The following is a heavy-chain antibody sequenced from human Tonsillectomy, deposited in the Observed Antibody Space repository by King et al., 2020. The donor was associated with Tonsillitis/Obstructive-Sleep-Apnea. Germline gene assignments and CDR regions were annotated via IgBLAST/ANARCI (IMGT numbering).Heavy chain of an antibody. Sequence: VQLVQSGGGLVQPGGSLRLSCAASGFTFSDHYMDWVRQAPGKGLEWVGRTRNKANRYTTEYAASVKGRFTISRDDSKNSLYLQMNSLKTEDTAVYYCALASDSSFFDYWGQGTLVTVSS. CDR2: TRNKANRYTT. D-gene: IGHD2-15*01. CDR3: ALASDSSFFDY. V-gene: IGHV3-72*01. CDR1: GFTFSDHY. J-gene: IGHJ4*02.